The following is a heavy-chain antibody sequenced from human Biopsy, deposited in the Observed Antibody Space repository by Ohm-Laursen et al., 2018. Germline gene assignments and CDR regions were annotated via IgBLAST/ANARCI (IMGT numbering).Heavy chain of an antibody. CDR3: AGIVLGPTNDAFDI. CDR1: GGSISGSS. CDR2: ISYSRDT. V-gene: IGHV4-59*12. J-gene: IGHJ3*02. Sequence: SETLSLTCTVSGGSISGSSWSWIRQAPGKGLEWIGYISYSRDTNYNPSLKSRITISVDTSKNQFSLKLTSVTAADTAVYYCAGIVLGPTNDAFDIWGQGTMVTVSS. D-gene: IGHD1-26*01.